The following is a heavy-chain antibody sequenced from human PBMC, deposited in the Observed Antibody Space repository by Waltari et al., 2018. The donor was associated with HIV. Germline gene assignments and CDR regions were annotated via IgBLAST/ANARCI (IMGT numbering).Heavy chain of an antibody. CDR2: IRPVFGTP. CDR3: AIGTRPSEYNYHGMDV. D-gene: IGHD6-6*01. Sequence: QVQLVQSGAEVKKPGSSLKVSCTASGATFLNSALNWVRQAPGQGLGWIGGIRPVFGTPKYAQKLRGRVTIAADESTSTAYMELGSLRSDDTAVYYCAIGTRPSEYNYHGMDVWGHRTSVTVS. CDR1: GATFLNSA. J-gene: IGHJ6*02. V-gene: IGHV1-69*01.